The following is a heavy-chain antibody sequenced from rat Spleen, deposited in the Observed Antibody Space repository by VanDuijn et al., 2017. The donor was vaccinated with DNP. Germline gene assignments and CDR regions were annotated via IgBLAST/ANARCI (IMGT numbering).Heavy chain of an antibody. CDR1: GFTFSDYN. Sequence: EVQLVESGGGLVQPGRSLKLSCAASGFTFSDYNMAWVRQAPKKGLEWVATIINDGGRTYYRDSLKGRFTISRDNAKSTLYLQMDSLRSEDTATYYCATHPRGVPFDYWGQGVMVTVSS. CDR3: ATHPRGVPFDY. J-gene: IGHJ2*01. CDR2: IINDGGRT. V-gene: IGHV5S10*01. D-gene: IGHD1-4*01.